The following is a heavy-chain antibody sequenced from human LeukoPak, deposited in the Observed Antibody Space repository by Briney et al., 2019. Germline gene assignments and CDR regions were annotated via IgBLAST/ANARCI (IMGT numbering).Heavy chain of an antibody. CDR1: GFTFSSYW. V-gene: IGHV3-74*01. CDR3: ARGNYHGMDV. Sequence: GGSLRLSCAASGFTFSSYWMHWVRQAPGKGLVWVSRIDSDGSGTRDADSVKGRFTISRDNAKNTLYLQMNSLRAEDTAVYYCARGNYHGMDVWGQGTTVTVSS. CDR2: IDSDGSGT. J-gene: IGHJ6*02.